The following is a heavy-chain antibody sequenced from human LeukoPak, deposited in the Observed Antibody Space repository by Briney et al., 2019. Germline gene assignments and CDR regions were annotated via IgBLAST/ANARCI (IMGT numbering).Heavy chain of an antibody. Sequence: GASVKVSCKVSGYSLTELSMHWVRQAPGKGLEWMGGFDPEDGETIYAQKFQGRVTMTEDTSTDTAYMELSSLRSEDTAVYYCATRWPFWSGYPIYAFDIWGQGTMVTVSS. J-gene: IGHJ3*02. D-gene: IGHD3-3*01. CDR3: ATRWPFWSGYPIYAFDI. CDR1: GYSLTELS. V-gene: IGHV1-24*01. CDR2: FDPEDGET.